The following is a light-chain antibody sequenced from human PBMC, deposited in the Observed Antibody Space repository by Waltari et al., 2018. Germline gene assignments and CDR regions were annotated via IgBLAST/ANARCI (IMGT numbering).Light chain of an antibody. Sequence: QTVVIQEPSLSVSPGRTVILTCALRSGSFSHTSYASWYQQSPGQPARPPVYKGNRRASVVPDRFTGSILGNKAALTITGAQADDESDYYCLLYMGSGIWVFGGGTKLTVL. CDR2: KGN. CDR1: SGSFSHTSY. V-gene: IGLV8-61*01. CDR3: LLYMGSGIWV. J-gene: IGLJ3*02.